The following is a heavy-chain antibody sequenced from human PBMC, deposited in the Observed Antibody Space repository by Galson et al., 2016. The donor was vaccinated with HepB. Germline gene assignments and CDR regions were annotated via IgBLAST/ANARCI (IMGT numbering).Heavy chain of an antibody. CDR1: GFTFSAYW. J-gene: IGHJ4*02. D-gene: IGHD3-10*01. V-gene: IGHV3-74*01. Sequence: SLRLSCAASGFTFSAYWMHWVRQAPGKGLVWVSRINSDGGSTGFADSVKGRFTISRDNAKNTLYLQMNSLRAEDTAVYYCASSARGSGSPPGGYWGQGILVTVAS. CDR3: ASSARGSGSPPGGY. CDR2: INSDGGST.